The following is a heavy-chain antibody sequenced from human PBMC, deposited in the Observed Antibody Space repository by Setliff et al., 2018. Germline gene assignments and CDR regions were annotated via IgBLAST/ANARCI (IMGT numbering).Heavy chain of an antibody. V-gene: IGHV3-15*01. CDR1: GLTFSIYA. CDR2: IKSKTDGGTT. Sequence: PGGSLRLSCAASGLTFSIYAMSWVRQAPGKGLEWVGRIKSKTDGGTTDYAAPVKGRFTISRDDSKNTLYLQMNSLKTEDTAVYYCTTAPLAAASTCWGQGTLVTVSS. D-gene: IGHD6-13*01. J-gene: IGHJ4*02. CDR3: TTAPLAAASTC.